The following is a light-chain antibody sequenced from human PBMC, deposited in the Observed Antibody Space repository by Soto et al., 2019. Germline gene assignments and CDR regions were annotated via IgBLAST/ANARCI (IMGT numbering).Light chain of an antibody. Sequence: QSVLTQPASVSGSPGQSITISCTGTSNDVGIYGVVSWYQQRPGKAPKLIIFEVNKRPSGVSNRFSGSKSGNTASLTISGVQAEDEADYYCCSYAGSSSYAFGTGTKLTVL. CDR2: EVN. CDR1: SNDVGIYGV. J-gene: IGLJ1*01. CDR3: CSYAGSSSYA. V-gene: IGLV2-23*02.